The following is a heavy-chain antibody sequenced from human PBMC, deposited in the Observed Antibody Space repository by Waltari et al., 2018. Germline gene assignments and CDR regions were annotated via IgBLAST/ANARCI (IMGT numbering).Heavy chain of an antibody. J-gene: IGHJ5*02. CDR3: ARELLVVVMNSLGWFDP. Sequence: QVQLVQSGAEVKKPGSSVKVSCKASGGTFSSYAISWVRQAPGQGLEWMGGIIPILGIANYAKKFQGRVTITADKSTSTAYMELSSLRSEDTAVYYCARELLVVVMNSLGWFDPWGQGTLVTVSS. CDR1: GGTFSSYA. CDR2: IIPILGIA. D-gene: IGHD3-22*01. V-gene: IGHV1-69*10.